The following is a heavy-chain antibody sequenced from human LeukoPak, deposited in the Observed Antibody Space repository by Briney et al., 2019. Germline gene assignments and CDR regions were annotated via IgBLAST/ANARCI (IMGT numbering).Heavy chain of an antibody. CDR2: IIPIFGTA. J-gene: IGHJ4*02. V-gene: IGHV1-8*03. Sequence: ASVKVSCKASGYTFTDYYIHWVRQAPGQGLEWMGGIIPIFGTANYAQKFQGRVTITRNTSISTAYMELSSLRSEDTAVYYCARGPHRRYSGYEMGHYFDYWGQGTLVTVSS. D-gene: IGHD5-12*01. CDR1: GYTFTDYY. CDR3: ARGPHRRYSGYEMGHYFDY.